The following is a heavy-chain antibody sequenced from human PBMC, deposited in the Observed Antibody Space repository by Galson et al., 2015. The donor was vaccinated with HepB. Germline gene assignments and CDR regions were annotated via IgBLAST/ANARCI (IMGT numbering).Heavy chain of an antibody. CDR1: GYTFTSYA. CDR3: ARDLTIVPDCSSTSCYRLFGWFDP. CDR2: INAGNGNT. Sequence: SVKVSCKASGYTFTSYAMHWVRQAPGQRLEWMGWINAGNGNTKYSQKFQGRVTITRDTSASTAYMELSSLRSEDTAVYYCARDLTIVPDCSSTSCYRLFGWFDPWGQGTLVTVSS. V-gene: IGHV1-3*01. D-gene: IGHD2-2*01. J-gene: IGHJ5*02.